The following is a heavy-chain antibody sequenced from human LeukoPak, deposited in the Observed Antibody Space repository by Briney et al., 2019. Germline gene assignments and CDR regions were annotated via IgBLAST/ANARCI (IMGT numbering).Heavy chain of an antibody. D-gene: IGHD2-8*01. CDR2: IYNSGST. J-gene: IGHJ3*02. Sequence: SETLSLTCTVSGGSSSNYYWSWVRRPPGKRLEWIGYIYNSGSTKYNPSLKSRVTISVGTSDNQFSLRLSSVTAADTAVYYCARTQDIVLMVYAIPRENAFDIWGQGTMVTVSS. CDR3: ARTQDIVLMVYAIPRENAFDI. CDR1: GGSSSNYY. V-gene: IGHV4-59*08.